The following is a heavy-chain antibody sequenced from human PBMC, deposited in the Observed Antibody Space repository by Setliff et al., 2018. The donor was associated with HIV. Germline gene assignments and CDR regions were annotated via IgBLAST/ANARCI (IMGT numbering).Heavy chain of an antibody. D-gene: IGHD1-26*01. V-gene: IGHV4-59*11. CDR2: VHYTGST. Sequence: PSETLSLTCILSGGSISGHYWSWIRQPPGKGLEWIGTVHYTGSTVYSPSFKSRVTISVDTSKNQFSLNVNSVNAADTAVYYCARTASYSGCYYERAFDIWGQG. CDR1: GGSISGHY. J-gene: IGHJ3*02. CDR3: ARTASYSGCYYERAFDI.